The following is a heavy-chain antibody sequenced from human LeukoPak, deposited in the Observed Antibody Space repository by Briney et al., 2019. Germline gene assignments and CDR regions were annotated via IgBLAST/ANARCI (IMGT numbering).Heavy chain of an antibody. D-gene: IGHD3-9*01. Sequence: SETLSLTCAVYGGSFSGYYWSWIRQPPGKGLEWIGEINHSGSTNYNPSLKSRVTISVDTSKNQFSLKLSSVTAADTAVYYCAREIPDILTGYRKYYYTDVWGKGTTVTISS. CDR1: GGSFSGYY. V-gene: IGHV4-34*01. CDR3: AREIPDILTGYRKYYYTDV. CDR2: INHSGST. J-gene: IGHJ6*03.